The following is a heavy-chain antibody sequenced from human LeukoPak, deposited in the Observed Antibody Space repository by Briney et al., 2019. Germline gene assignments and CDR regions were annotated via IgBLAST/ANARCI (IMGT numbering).Heavy chain of an antibody. Sequence: SETPSLTCTVSGGSISSGSYYWSWIRQPAGKGLEWIGRIYTSGSTNYNPSLKSRVTIPVDTSKNQFSLKLSSVTAADTAVYYCARDPPQTTVVTGDAFDIWGQGTMVTVSS. CDR3: ARDPPQTTVVTGDAFDI. D-gene: IGHD4-23*01. CDR2: IYTSGST. J-gene: IGHJ3*02. CDR1: GGSISSGSYY. V-gene: IGHV4-61*02.